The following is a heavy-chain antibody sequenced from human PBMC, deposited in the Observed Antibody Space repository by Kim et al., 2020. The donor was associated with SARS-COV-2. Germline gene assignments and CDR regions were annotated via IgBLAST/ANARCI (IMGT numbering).Heavy chain of an antibody. Sequence: GGSLRLSCAASGFTFSSYSMHWVRQAPGKGLEWVAVISYDGSNKYYVDSVKGRFTISRDNSKNTLYLQMNSLRAEDTAVYYGARDLGSIAARPEVYWGQGTLVTVSS. J-gene: IGHJ4*02. CDR3: ARDLGSIAARPEVY. CDR2: ISYDGSNK. V-gene: IGHV3-30*04. D-gene: IGHD6-6*01. CDR1: GFTFSSYS.